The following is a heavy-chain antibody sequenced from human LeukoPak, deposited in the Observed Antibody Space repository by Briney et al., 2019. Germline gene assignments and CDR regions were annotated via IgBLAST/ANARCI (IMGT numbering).Heavy chain of an antibody. CDR2: INPNSGGT. D-gene: IGHD3-10*01. Sequence: GASVKVSCKASGYTFTGYYMHWVRQAPGQGLEWMGWINPNSGGTNYAQKFQGRVTMTRDTSISTAYVELSRLRSDDTAVYYCARAYAADYYYGSGSYYNDYWGQGTLVTVSS. V-gene: IGHV1-2*02. CDR1: GYTFTGYY. CDR3: ARAYAADYYYGSGSYYNDY. J-gene: IGHJ4*02.